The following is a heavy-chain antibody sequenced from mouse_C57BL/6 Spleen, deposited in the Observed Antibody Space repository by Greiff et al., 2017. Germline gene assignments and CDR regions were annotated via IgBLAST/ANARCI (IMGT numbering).Heavy chain of an antibody. Sequence: QVQLQQPGAELVMPGASVKLSCKASGYTFTSYWMHWVKQRPGQGLEWIGEIDPSDSYTNYNQKFKGKSTLTGDKSSSTAYMQLSSLTSEDSAVYYCARNWDGAAWFAYWGQGTLVTVSA. CDR3: ARNWDGAAWFAY. V-gene: IGHV1-69*01. CDR2: IDPSDSYT. J-gene: IGHJ3*01. CDR1: GYTFTSYW. D-gene: IGHD4-1*01.